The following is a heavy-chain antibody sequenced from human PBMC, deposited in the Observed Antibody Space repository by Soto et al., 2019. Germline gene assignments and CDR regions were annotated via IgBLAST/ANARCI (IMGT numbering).Heavy chain of an antibody. D-gene: IGHD2-2*01. CDR2: MHYTGFS. CDR1: GDSVTSHY. V-gene: IGHV4-59*08. Sequence: PSETLSLTCSFSGDSVTSHYLTWIRQSPEKGLEWIGNMHYTGFSYYNPSLKSRVTISVDRSKNQFSLQLSSVTAADTAVYYCARLRADYCSSTSCYGANWFDPWGQGTLVTVSS. J-gene: IGHJ5*02. CDR3: ARLRADYCSSTSCYGANWFDP.